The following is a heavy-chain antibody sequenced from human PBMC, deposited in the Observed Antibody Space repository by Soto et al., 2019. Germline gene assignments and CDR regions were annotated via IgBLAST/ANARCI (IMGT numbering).Heavy chain of an antibody. Sequence: SGPTRVNSGPTLKLPCTFCGSSLSTSRTWASWVRPHPGRARACPGFTDWDLEKYYSTHLKPRPTTSTDTSKNQVVSTLTNMDPVDTAKYYCARIIEYSSHGNTYYEYGMDVWGQGATVTVSS. CDR1: GSSLSTSRTW. D-gene: IGHD5-18*01. CDR3: ARIIEYSSHGNTYYEYGMDV. CDR2: TDWDLEK. V-gene: IGHV2-70*20. J-gene: IGHJ6*01.